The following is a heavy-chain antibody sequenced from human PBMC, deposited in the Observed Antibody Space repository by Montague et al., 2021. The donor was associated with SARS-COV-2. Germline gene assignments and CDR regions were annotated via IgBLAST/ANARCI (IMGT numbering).Heavy chain of an antibody. CDR2: IYWDDDG. D-gene: IGHD3-10*01. J-gene: IGHJ5*02. V-gene: IGHV2-5*02. Sequence: PALVKPTQTLTLTCIFSGFSLSTDGMGVGWIRHPPGRALEWLALIYWDDDGRYSPSLRSRLTITKDTSKNQVVLTMTNMDPVDTATYYCARTWAYGSGSYGVDTWGQGTLVTVSS. CDR3: ARTWAYGSGSYGVDT. CDR1: GFSLSTDGMG.